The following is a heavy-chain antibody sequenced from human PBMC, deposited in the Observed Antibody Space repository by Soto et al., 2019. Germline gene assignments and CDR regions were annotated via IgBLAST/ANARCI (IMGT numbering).Heavy chain of an antibody. Sequence: PGGSLRLSCAVSGFDFDAYHINWFRQGPGKGLEWISYISNTGGTRYYADSVRGRFTASRDNARKSAYLEMNNLSGDDAGVYYCAREGISGFDWDYWGQGTQVTVSS. CDR3: AREGISGFDWDY. J-gene: IGHJ4*02. CDR2: ISNTGGTR. CDR1: GFDFDAYH. V-gene: IGHV3-48*01. D-gene: IGHD5-12*01.